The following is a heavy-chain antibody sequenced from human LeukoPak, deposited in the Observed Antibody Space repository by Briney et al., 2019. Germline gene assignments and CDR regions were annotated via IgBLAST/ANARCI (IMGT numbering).Heavy chain of an antibody. D-gene: IGHD6-19*01. CDR1: GFTFSSYC. Sequence: GSLRLSCAASGFTFSSYCMHWVRQAPGKGLEWVAVISYDGSDKYYADSVKGRFTISRDNAKNTLYLQMNRLRAEDTAVYYCARLKSVPGSEGSWGQGTLVTVSS. J-gene: IGHJ5*02. CDR2: ISYDGSDK. CDR3: ARLKSVPGSEGS. V-gene: IGHV3-30*03.